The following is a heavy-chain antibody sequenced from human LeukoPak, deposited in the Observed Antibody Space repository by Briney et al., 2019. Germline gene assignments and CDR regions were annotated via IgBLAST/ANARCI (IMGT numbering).Heavy chain of an antibody. CDR3: AKTAAGFPNYNWFDP. D-gene: IGHD6-13*01. CDR1: GYTFTSYG. V-gene: IGHV1-18*01. Sequence: ASVKVSYKASGYTFTSYGISWVRQAPGQGLEWMGWISAYNGNTNYAQKLQGRVTMTTDTSTSTAYMELRSLRSDDTAVYYCAKTAAGFPNYNWFDPWGQGTLVTVSS. J-gene: IGHJ5*02. CDR2: ISAYNGNT.